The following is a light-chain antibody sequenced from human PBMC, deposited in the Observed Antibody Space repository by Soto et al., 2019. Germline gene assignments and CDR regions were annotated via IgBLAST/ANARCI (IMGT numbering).Light chain of an antibody. J-gene: IGKJ4*01. Sequence: EIVMTQSPATLSVPPGERATLSCRASQSVSSNLAWYQQKPGQAPRLLIYGASTRATGIPARFSGSGSATASTLTISSLQSEDFAVYYCHQYNNWPPLPFGGGTKLEIK. V-gene: IGKV3-15*01. CDR1: QSVSSN. CDR2: GAS. CDR3: HQYNNWPPLP.